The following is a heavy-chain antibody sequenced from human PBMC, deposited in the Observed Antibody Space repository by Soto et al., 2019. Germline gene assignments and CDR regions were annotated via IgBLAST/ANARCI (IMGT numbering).Heavy chain of an antibody. CDR3: ARHTSRIPMVRGAITSPPFMDV. D-gene: IGHD3-10*01. V-gene: IGHV5-10-1*01. CDR2: IDASDSYT. Sequence: GESLKISCKGSGYSFTSYWISWVRQMPGKGLEWMGRIDASDSYTNYSPSLQGHVTISADKSISTAYLQWSSLKASDTAMYYCARHTSRIPMVRGAITSPPFMDVWGQGTTVTVSS. J-gene: IGHJ6*02. CDR1: GYSFTSYW.